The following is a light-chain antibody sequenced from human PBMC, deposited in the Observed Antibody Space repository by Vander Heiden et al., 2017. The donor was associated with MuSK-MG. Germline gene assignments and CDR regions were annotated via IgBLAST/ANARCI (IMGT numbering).Light chain of an antibody. J-gene: IGKJ4*01. V-gene: IGKV1-39*01. CDR3: QQSYDSPVT. CDR2: AAS. Sequence: DIQMTQSPSSLSASIGDRVTITCRASQSISISLNWYQQRPGKAPTLLIYAASILLSGVPSRFSGSGSGTDFTLTINSLQPEDFATYYCQQSYDSPVTSGGGTKVEIK. CDR1: QSISIS.